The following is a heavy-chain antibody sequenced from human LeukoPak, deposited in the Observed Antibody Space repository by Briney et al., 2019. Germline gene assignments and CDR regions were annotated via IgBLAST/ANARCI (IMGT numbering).Heavy chain of an antibody. Sequence: GGSLRLSCAASGFTFSTYAMSWVRQAPGRGLGWVSGIRGSGGSTNYADSVKGRFTISRDNSMNTLYLQMTSLRAEDTALYYCAKGDDDRYCSGGSCYGFDYWGQGTPVTVSS. D-gene: IGHD2-15*01. CDR2: IRGSGGST. CDR1: GFTFSTYA. V-gene: IGHV3-23*01. CDR3: AKGDDDRYCSGGSCYGFDY. J-gene: IGHJ4*02.